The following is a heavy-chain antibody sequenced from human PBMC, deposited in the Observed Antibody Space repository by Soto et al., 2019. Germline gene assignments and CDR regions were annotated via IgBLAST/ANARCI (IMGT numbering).Heavy chain of an antibody. J-gene: IGHJ4*02. D-gene: IGHD3-22*01. V-gene: IGHV3-23*01. CDR1: GFTFSSYA. Sequence: SGGSLRLSCAASGFTFSSYAMSWVRQAPGKGLEWVSAISGSGGSTYYADSVKGRFTISRDNSKNTLYLQMNSLRAEDTAVYYCANGMLRMYYYDSSGYWEPNQFDYWGQGTLVTVSS. CDR3: ANGMLRMYYYDSSGYWEPNQFDY. CDR2: ISGSGGST.